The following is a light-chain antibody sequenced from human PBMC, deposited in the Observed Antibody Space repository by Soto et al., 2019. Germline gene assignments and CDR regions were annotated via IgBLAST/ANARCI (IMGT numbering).Light chain of an antibody. CDR3: QQRSNWRGFT. Sequence: EIVLTQSPGTLSLSPGERATLSCRASQSVSSYLAWYQQKPGQAPRLLIYDAPNRATGIPARFSGSGSGTDFTLTISSLEPEDFAVYYCQQRSNWRGFTFGPGTKVDIK. CDR1: QSVSSY. J-gene: IGKJ3*01. CDR2: DAP. V-gene: IGKV3-11*01.